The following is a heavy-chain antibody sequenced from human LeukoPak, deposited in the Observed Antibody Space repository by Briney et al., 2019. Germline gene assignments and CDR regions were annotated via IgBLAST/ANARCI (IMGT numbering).Heavy chain of an antibody. CDR2: ISGSGGST. CDR1: GFTFSSYA. J-gene: IGHJ4*02. CDR3: AKDSYGLLWFGELIGFDY. D-gene: IGHD3-10*01. V-gene: IGHV3-23*01. Sequence: GGSLRLSCAASGFTFSSYAMSWVRQAPGKGLEWVSAISGSGGSTYYADSVKGQFTISRDNSKNTLYLQMNSLRAEDTAVYYCAKDSYGLLWFGELIGFDYWGQGTLVTVSS.